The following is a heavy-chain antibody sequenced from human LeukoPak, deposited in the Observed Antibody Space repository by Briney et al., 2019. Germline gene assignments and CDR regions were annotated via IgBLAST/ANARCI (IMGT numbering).Heavy chain of an antibody. J-gene: IGHJ4*02. CDR3: ARHIANYFDY. CDR2: IYYSGST. V-gene: IGHV4-39*01. CDR1: GGSISSSSYY. Sequence: SETLSLTCTVSGGSISSSSYYWGWIRQPPGKGLEWIGSIYYSGSTYYNSSLRSRVTISVDTSKNKFSLKLTSVTAADTAAYYCARHIANYFDYWGQGTLVTVSS.